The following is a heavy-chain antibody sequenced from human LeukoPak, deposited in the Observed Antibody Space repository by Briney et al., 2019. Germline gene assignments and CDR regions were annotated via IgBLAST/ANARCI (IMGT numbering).Heavy chain of an antibody. CDR3: ARGLAAAGAFDY. Sequence: GGSLRLSCAASGFTFSSYVMSWVRQAPRKGLEWVSGIRGSGESTYYADSVKGRFTISRDNSKNTLYLQMNSLRAEDTAVYYCARGLAAAGAFDYWGQGTLVTVSS. CDR1: GFTFSSYV. V-gene: IGHV3-23*01. CDR2: IRGSGEST. D-gene: IGHD6-13*01. J-gene: IGHJ4*02.